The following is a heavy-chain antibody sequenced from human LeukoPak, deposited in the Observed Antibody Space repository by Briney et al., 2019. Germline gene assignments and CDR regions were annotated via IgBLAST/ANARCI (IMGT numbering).Heavy chain of an antibody. CDR3: ARDPNDILTGYYRADAFDI. CDR1: GFTFSNYA. D-gene: IGHD3-9*01. Sequence: GGSLRLSCAASGFTFSNYAMHWVRQAPGKGLEWVAVISYDGRNEYYADSVKGRFTISRDNAKNSLYLQMNSLRAEDTAVYYCARDPNDILTGYYRADAFDIWGQGTMVTVSS. CDR2: ISYDGRNE. J-gene: IGHJ3*02. V-gene: IGHV3-30*04.